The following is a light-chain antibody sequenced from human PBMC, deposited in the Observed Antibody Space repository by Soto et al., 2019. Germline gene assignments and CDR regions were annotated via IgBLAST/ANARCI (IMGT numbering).Light chain of an antibody. J-gene: IGKJ1*01. CDR1: QNINTW. Sequence: DIQVTQSPSTLSASVGDRVTIACRASQNINTWLAWYQQKPGKAPKLLMYKASNLESGVPSRFSGSGSGTEFTLTISSLQPDDFATYYCQQYENSWTFGQGTKVESK. CDR2: KAS. V-gene: IGKV1-5*03. CDR3: QQYENSWT.